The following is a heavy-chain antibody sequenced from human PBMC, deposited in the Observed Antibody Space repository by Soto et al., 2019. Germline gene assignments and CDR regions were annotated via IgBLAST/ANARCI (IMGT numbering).Heavy chain of an antibody. CDR2: ISSSSSYI. J-gene: IGHJ4*02. V-gene: IGHV3-21*01. CDR3: ARVDLYCSSTSCYLDY. Sequence: PGGSLRLSCAASGLPFSSYSMNWVRQAPGKGLEWVSSISSSSSYIYYADSVKGRFTISRDNAKNSLYLQMNSLRAEDTAVYYCARVDLYCSSTSCYLDYWGQGTLVTV. CDR1: GLPFSSYS. D-gene: IGHD2-2*01.